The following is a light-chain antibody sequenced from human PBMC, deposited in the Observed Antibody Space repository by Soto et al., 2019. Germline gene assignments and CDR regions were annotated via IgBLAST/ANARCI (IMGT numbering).Light chain of an antibody. Sequence: EIVMTQSPATLSVSPGERATLSCRASQSVSSNLAWYQQKPGQAPRLLIYGASTRATGIPARFSGSGPGTDFTPTISSLQSDAFALSYCQQYNNWPYTFGQGTKLEIK. V-gene: IGKV3-15*01. CDR1: QSVSSN. J-gene: IGKJ2*01. CDR2: GAS. CDR3: QQYNNWPYT.